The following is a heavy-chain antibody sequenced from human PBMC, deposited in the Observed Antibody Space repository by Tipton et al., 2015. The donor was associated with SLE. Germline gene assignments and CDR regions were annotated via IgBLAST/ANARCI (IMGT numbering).Heavy chain of an antibody. CDR1: GDSIRSGGYY. CDR2: IYYSGST. Sequence: TLSLTCTVSGDSIRSGGYYWIWIRQQPGKGLEWIGYIYYSGSTYFNPSIKSPVTISVATSKNQFSLNLSSVTAADTAVYFCARGPSFGGVIPRGAFDAWGQGTMVPVSS. J-gene: IGHJ3*01. V-gene: IGHV4-31*01. D-gene: IGHD3-16*02. CDR3: ARGPSFGGVIPRGAFDA.